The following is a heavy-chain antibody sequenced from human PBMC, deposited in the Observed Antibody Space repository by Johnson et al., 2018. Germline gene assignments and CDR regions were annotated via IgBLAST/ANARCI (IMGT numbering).Heavy chain of an antibody. CDR2: IKSKSDRGTT. J-gene: IGHJ4*02. V-gene: IGHV3-15*07. D-gene: IGHD5/OR15-5a*01. CDR1: GFTFSIAW. Sequence: VQLQESGGGLVKPGESLRLSCAASGFTFSIAWMNWVRQAPGKGLEWVGRIKSKSDRGTTDYAEPVQGRFTVSRDDLKSTLYLQMNSLRTEDTGVYYCTTGYSVSRHGHYWGQGTLVTVSS. CDR3: TTGYSVSRHGHY.